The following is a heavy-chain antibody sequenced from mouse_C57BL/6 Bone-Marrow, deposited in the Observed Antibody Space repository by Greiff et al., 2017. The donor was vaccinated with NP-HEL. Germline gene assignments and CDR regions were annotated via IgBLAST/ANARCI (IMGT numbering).Heavy chain of an antibody. CDR2: IDPSDSYT. D-gene: IGHD1-1*01. Sequence: QVQLKQPGAELVRPGTSVKLSCKASGYTFTSYWMHWVKQRPGQGLEWIGVIDPSDSYTNYNQKFKGKATLTVDTSSSTAYMQLSSLTSEDSAVYYCARDYGSSYVPWFAYWGQGTLVTVSA. CDR3: ARDYGSSYVPWFAY. CDR1: GYTFTSYW. J-gene: IGHJ3*01. V-gene: IGHV1-59*01.